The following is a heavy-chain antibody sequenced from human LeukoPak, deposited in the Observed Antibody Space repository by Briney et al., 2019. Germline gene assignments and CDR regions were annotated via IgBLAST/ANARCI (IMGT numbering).Heavy chain of an antibody. CDR2: IYYSGST. J-gene: IGHJ4*02. Sequence: SETLSLTCTVSGGSISSSSYYWGWIRQPPGKGLEWIGSIYYSGSTYYNPSLKSRVTISVDTSKNQFSLKLSPVTAADTAVYYCARDVANELDYWGQGTLVTVSS. V-gene: IGHV4-39*07. D-gene: IGHD1-1*01. CDR1: GGSISSSSYY. CDR3: ARDVANELDY.